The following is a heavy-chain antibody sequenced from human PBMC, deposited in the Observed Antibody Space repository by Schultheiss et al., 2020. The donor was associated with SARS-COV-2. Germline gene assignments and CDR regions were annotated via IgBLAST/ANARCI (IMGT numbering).Heavy chain of an antibody. D-gene: IGHD2-15*01. V-gene: IGHV3-30*12. J-gene: IGHJ5*02. Sequence: GGSLRLSCAASGFTFSSYSMNWVRQAPGKGLEWVAVISYDGSNKYFADSVKGRFTISRDNSKNTLYLQMNSLRAEDTAVYYCARQDTGWFDPWGQGTLVTVS. CDR1: GFTFSSYS. CDR2: ISYDGSNK. CDR3: ARQDTGWFDP.